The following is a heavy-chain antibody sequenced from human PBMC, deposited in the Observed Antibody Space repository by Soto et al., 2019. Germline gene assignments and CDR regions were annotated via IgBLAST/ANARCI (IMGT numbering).Heavy chain of an antibody. V-gene: IGHV3-23*01. CDR2: ISGSGGST. CDR3: AKEGGYCSSTSCYGRVYY. D-gene: IGHD2-2*03. CDR1: GFTFSSYA. J-gene: IGHJ4*02. Sequence: EVQLLESGGGLVQPGGSLRLSCAASGFTFSSYAMSWVRQAPGKGLEWVSAISGSGGSTYYADSVKGRFTISRDNSKNTLYLTMNSMRAEDTAVYYCAKEGGYCSSTSCYGRVYYWGQGTLVTVSS.